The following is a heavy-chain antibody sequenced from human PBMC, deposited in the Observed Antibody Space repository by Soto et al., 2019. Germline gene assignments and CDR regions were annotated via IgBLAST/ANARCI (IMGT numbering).Heavy chain of an antibody. CDR1: VSPFSSYV. D-gene: IGHD4-4*01. V-gene: IGHV3-23*01. CDR2: ISGGGSNT. Sequence: GGSLRLSCAASVSPFSSYVMSWVRQAPGKGLEWVSGISGGGSNTFYADSVKGRFTISRDNSKNTLLLQMNSLGAEDTAVYYCAKDSNKYSSSLRGRYFDYWGQGIGVTVSS. J-gene: IGHJ4*02. CDR3: AKDSNKYSSSLRGRYFDY.